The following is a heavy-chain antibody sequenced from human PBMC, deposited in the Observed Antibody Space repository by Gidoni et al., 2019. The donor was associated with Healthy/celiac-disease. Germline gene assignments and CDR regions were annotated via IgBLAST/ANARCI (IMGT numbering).Heavy chain of an antibody. CDR2: IYYSGST. CDR3: ARVKGDILTGPNWFDP. J-gene: IGHJ5*02. D-gene: IGHD3-9*01. V-gene: IGHV4-31*03. CDR1: GGSISSGGYY. Sequence: QVQLQESGPGLVKPSQTLSLTCTVSGGSISSGGYYWSWIRQHPGKGLEWIGYIYYSGSTYYNPSLKSRVTISVDTSKNQFSLKLSSVTAADTAVYYCARVKGDILTGPNWFDPWGQGTLVTVSS.